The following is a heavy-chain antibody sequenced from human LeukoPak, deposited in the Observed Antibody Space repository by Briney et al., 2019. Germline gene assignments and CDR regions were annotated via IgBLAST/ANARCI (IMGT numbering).Heavy chain of an antibody. Sequence: SETLSLTCTVSGYSISSGYYWGWIRQPPGKGLEWIGSIYHSGSTYYNPSLKSRVTISVDTSKNQFSLKLSSVTAADTAVYYCARQTSSGYPSNWGQGTLVTVSS. CDR1: GYSISSGYY. J-gene: IGHJ4*02. D-gene: IGHD3-22*01. CDR2: IYHSGST. V-gene: IGHV4-38-2*02. CDR3: ARQTSSGYPSN.